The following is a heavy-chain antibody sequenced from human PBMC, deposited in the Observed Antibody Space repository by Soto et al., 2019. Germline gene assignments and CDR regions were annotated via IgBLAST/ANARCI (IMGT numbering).Heavy chain of an antibody. CDR2: IYHSGST. J-gene: IGHJ4*02. V-gene: IGHV4-4*02. CDR3: ARDKGASSSWYYFDY. Sequence: QVQLQESGPGLVKPSGTLSLTCAVSGGSISSSNWWSWVRQPPGKGLEWIGEIYHSGSTNYNPSLKSRVTISVDKSKNQLSLKLSSVTAADTAVYYCARDKGASSSWYYFDYWGQGTLVTVSS. D-gene: IGHD6-13*01. CDR1: GGSISSSNW.